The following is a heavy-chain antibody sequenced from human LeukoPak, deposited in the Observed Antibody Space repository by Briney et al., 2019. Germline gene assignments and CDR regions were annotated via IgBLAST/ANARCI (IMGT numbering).Heavy chain of an antibody. CDR2: ISSSGTII. J-gene: IGHJ4*02. CDR1: GFTFSDYY. Sequence: GGSLRLSCAASGFTFSDYYMSWIRQAPGKGLEWVSYISSSGTIIYADSVKGRFTISRDNAKNSLYLQMNSLRAEDTAVYYCARDRRHIDYWGQGTLVTVSS. V-gene: IGHV3-11*01. CDR3: ARDRRHIDY.